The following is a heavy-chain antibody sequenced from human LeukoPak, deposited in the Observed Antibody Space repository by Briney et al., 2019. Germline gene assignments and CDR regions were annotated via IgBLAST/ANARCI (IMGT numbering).Heavy chain of an antibody. V-gene: IGHV3-74*01. J-gene: IGHJ4*02. CDR1: GFTFSSYW. CDR2: INGAGSSI. D-gene: IGHD4-17*01. Sequence: GGSLRLSCAASGFTFSSYWMHWVRQTPGKGLVWVSRINGAGSSISYADSVKGRVTISRDNAKNTLYLQMNNPRAEDTAVYYCARGGDYKNDYWGQGTLVTVSS. CDR3: ARGGDYKNDY.